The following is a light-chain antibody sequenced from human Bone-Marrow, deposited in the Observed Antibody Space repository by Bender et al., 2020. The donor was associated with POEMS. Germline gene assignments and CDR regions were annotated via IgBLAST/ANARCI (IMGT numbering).Light chain of an antibody. CDR2: QDN. CDR1: NLGKKF. Sequence: SKEVTQPPSVSVAPGQTASITCSGDNLGKKFAFWYQQKLGQSPALIIYQDNKRPSGLPERFSGSNTGNTATLTLRGTQARDEADYYWQACDSSSAFFGGGTKLTVL. CDR3: QACDSSSAF. V-gene: IGLV3-1*01. J-gene: IGLJ2*01.